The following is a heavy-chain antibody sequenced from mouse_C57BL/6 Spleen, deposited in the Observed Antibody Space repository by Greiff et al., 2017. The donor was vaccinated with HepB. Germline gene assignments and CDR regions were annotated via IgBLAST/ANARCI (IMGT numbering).Heavy chain of an antibody. Sequence: QVQLQQPGTELVKPGASVKLSCKASGYTFTSYWMHWVKQRPGQGLEWIGNINPSNGGTNYNEKFKSKATLTVDKSSSTAYMQLSSLTSEDSAVYYGASGGGNYLYYFDYWGQGTTLTVSS. CDR1: GYTFTSYW. CDR2: INPSNGGT. CDR3: ASGGGNYLYYFDY. D-gene: IGHD2-1*01. V-gene: IGHV1-53*01. J-gene: IGHJ2*01.